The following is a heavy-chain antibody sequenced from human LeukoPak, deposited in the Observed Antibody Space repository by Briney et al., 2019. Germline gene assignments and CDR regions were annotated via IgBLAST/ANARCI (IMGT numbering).Heavy chain of an antibody. CDR2: ISGSGDNT. CDR1: GFTFRRYA. CDR3: AKAVVATITGFDS. Sequence: GGSLRLSCAASGFTFRRYAMSWVRQAPGKGLEWVSGISGSGDNTHYGDSAKGRFTISRDNSKSTLYLQMNSLRAEDTAVYYCAKAVVATITGFDSWGQGTLVTVSS. J-gene: IGHJ4*02. V-gene: IGHV3-23*01. D-gene: IGHD5-12*01.